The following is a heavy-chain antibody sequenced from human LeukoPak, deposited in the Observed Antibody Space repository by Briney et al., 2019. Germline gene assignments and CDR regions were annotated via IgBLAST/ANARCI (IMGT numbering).Heavy chain of an antibody. J-gene: IGHJ1*01. D-gene: IGHD2-15*01. CDR3: ARLFGYCSGGSCYIGVPNPYFQH. CDR2: INPNSGGT. CDR1: GYTFTGYY. Sequence: ASVKVSCKASGYTFTGYYMHWVRQAPGQGLEWMGWINPNSGGTNYPQKFQGRVTMTRDTSISTAYMELSRLRSDDTAVYYCARLFGYCSGGSCYIGVPNPYFQHWGQGTLVTVSS. V-gene: IGHV1-2*02.